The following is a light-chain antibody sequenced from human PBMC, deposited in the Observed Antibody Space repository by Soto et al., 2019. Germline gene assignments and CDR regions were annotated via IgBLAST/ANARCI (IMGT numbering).Light chain of an antibody. CDR1: SSDVGGYNY. CDR3: SSYTTSNTRQIV. J-gene: IGLJ1*01. V-gene: IGLV2-14*03. CDR2: DVS. Sequence: QSALTQPVSVSRSPGQSITISCTGTSSDVGGYNYVSWYQHHPGKAPKLMIYDVSNRPSGVSNRFSGSKSGNTASLTISGLQPEDEADYYCSSYTTSNTRQIVFGTGTKVTVL.